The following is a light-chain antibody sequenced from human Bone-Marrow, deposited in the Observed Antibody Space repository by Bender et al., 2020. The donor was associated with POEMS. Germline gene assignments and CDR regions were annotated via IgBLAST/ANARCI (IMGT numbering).Light chain of an antibody. CDR2: EVH. J-gene: IGLJ3*02. V-gene: IGLV2-8*01. Sequence: QSALTQPPSASGSPGQSVTISCTGTSNDVGAYDFVSWYQLHPGKAPKLIIFEVHERPSGVPDRFSASKSGNTASLTVSGLQVEDEADYFCSSYGGSSIFLFGGGTRLTVL. CDR1: SNDVGAYDF. CDR3: SSYGGSSIFL.